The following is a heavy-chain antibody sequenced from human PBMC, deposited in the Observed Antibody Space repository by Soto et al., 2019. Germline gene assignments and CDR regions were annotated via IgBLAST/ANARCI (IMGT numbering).Heavy chain of an antibody. D-gene: IGHD2-21*02. CDR3: ARPGRVLTSLWFFAY. CDR2: IYPGDSDT. J-gene: IGHJ4*02. Sequence: PGESLKISCKGSGYSFTSYWIGWVRQMPGKGLEWMGIIYPGDSDTRYSPSFQGQVTISADKSTNTAYLQWSSLKASDTAMYYCARPGRVLTSLWFFAYWGQGTLVTVSS. V-gene: IGHV5-51*01. CDR1: GYSFTSYW.